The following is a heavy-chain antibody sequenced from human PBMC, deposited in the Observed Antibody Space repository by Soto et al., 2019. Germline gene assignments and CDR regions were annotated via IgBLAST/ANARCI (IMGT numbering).Heavy chain of an antibody. CDR1: GGSISSGGYY. Sequence: QVRLQESGPGLVKPTQTLSLTCTVSGGSISSGGYYWSWIRQHPGKGLEWIGYIYYSGSTYYNPYLKSRVTISVDTSKNQFSLKLSSLTAADTAVYYCARDLGAGDGMDVWGQGTTVTVSS. CDR2: IYYSGST. V-gene: IGHV4-31*03. J-gene: IGHJ6*02. D-gene: IGHD3-16*01. CDR3: ARDLGAGDGMDV.